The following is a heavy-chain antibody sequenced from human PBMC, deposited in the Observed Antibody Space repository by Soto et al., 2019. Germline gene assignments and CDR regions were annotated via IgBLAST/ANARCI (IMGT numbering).Heavy chain of an antibody. D-gene: IGHD6-19*01. CDR2: ISGSGGST. Sequence: PGVTLRLSCAASGFTFSSYAMSWVRQAPGKGLEWVSPISGSGGSTYYADSVKGRFTISRDNSKNTLYLQMNSLRAEDTAVYYCAKGNGYSSGLAHIRTYYYYGMDVWGQGTTVTVSS. V-gene: IGHV3-23*01. J-gene: IGHJ6*02. CDR1: GFTFSSYA. CDR3: AKGNGYSSGLAHIRTYYYYGMDV.